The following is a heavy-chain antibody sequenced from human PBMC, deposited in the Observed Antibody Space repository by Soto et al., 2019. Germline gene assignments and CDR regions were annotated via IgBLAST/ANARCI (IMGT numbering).Heavy chain of an antibody. CDR3: ARDRGVVVPAAIEGFDWFDP. CDR1: GYTFTSYG. D-gene: IGHD2-2*01. V-gene: IGHV1-18*01. J-gene: IGHJ5*02. Sequence: QVQLVQSGAEVNKPGASVKVSCKASGYTFTSYGISWVRQAPGQGLERMGWISAYNVNTNYAQNLQGRVTMTTDTSTSIAYMELRSQRSNDTAVYYCARDRGVVVPAAIEGFDWFDPWGQGTLVTVS. CDR2: ISAYNVNT.